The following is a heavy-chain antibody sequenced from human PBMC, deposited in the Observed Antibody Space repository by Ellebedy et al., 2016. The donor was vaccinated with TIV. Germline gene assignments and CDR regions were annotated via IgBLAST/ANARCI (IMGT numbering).Heavy chain of an antibody. V-gene: IGHV3-49*03. CDR3: ARSDSNGWYGVSDY. D-gene: IGHD6-19*01. J-gene: IGHJ4*02. CDR2: IRKKGYGGTT. CDR1: GFTFGDYG. Sequence: GESLKISCTGSGFTFGDYGINWFRQSPGKGLEWVSFIRKKGYGGTTEYAASVKGRFTISRDDSKSIADLQMNSLKTEDTAVYYCARSDSNGWYGVSDYWGRGTQVTVSS.